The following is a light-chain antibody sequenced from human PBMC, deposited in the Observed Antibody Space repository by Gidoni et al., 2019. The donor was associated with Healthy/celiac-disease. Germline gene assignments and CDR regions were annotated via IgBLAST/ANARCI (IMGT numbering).Light chain of an antibody. V-gene: IGKV1-9*01. CDR2: AAS. CDR1: QGISSY. Sequence: IQLTQSPSFLSASVGDRVTITCRASQGISSYLAWYQQKPGKAPKLLIYAASTLQSGVPSRCSGSGSGTEFTLTSSSLQPEDCATYYWQQLNSYPWTFGQGTKVEIK. J-gene: IGKJ1*01. CDR3: QQLNSYPWT.